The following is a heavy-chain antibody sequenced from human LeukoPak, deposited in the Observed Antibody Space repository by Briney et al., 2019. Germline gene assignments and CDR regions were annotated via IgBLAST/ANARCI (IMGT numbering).Heavy chain of an antibody. D-gene: IGHD3-22*01. J-gene: IGHJ4*02. Sequence: PSETLSLTCTVSGGSISSSSYYWGWIRQPPGKGLEWIGSIYYSGSTYYNPSLKSRVTISVDTSKNQFSLKLSSVTAADTGVYYCAREYDSSGSLDYWGQGTLVNVAS. CDR2: IYYSGST. V-gene: IGHV4-39*01. CDR3: AREYDSSGSLDY. CDR1: GGSISSSSYY.